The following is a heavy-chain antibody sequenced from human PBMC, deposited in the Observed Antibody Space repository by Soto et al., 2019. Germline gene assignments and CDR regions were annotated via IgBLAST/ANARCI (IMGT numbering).Heavy chain of an antibody. J-gene: IGHJ4*02. Sequence: PGGSLRLSCAASGFTFSSYGMHWVRQAPGKGLEWVAVISYDGSNKYYADSVKGRFTISRDNSKNTLYLQMNSLRAEDTAVYYCAIVDRAAAGTSGWGQGTLVTVSS. D-gene: IGHD6-13*01. V-gene: IGHV3-30*03. CDR1: GFTFSSYG. CDR3: AIVDRAAAGTSG. CDR2: ISYDGSNK.